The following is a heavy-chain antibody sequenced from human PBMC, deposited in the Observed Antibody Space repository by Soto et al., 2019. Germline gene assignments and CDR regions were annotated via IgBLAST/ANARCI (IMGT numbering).Heavy chain of an antibody. J-gene: IGHJ6*02. CDR2: IIPIFGTA. Sequence: SVKVSCKASGGTFSSYAISWVRQAPGQGLEWMGGIIPIFGTANYAQKFQGRVTITADESTSTAYMELSSLRSEDTAVYYCASGASYSSSWYPYYYYGMDVWGQGTTVTVSS. CDR1: GGTFSSYA. D-gene: IGHD6-13*01. V-gene: IGHV1-69*13. CDR3: ASGASYSSSWYPYYYYGMDV.